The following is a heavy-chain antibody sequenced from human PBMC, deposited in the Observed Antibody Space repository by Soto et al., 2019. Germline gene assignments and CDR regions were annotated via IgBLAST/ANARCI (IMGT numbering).Heavy chain of an antibody. CDR1: GFTFTSSA. CDR2: IVVGSGNT. J-gene: IGHJ6*02. Sequence: ASVKVSCKASGFTFTSSAMQWVRQARGQRLEWIGWIVVGSGNTNYAQKFQERVTITRDMSTSTAYMELSSLRSEDTAVYYCAADLRVRVRYYGMDVWGQGTTVTVSS. CDR3: AADLRVRVRYYGMDV. V-gene: IGHV1-58*02. D-gene: IGHD3-3*01.